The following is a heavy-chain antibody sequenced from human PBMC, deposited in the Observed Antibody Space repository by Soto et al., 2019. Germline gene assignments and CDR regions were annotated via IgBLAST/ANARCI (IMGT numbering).Heavy chain of an antibody. CDR2: ISYDGSNK. J-gene: IGHJ4*02. CDR1: GFTFSSYG. Sequence: GGSLRLSCAASGFTFSSYGMHWVRQAPGKGLEWVAVISYDGSNKYYADSVKGRFTISRDNSKNTLYLQMNSLRAEDTAVYYCAKENAAAVLEYYFAYWGQGTLVTVSS. CDR3: AKENAAAVLEYYFAY. V-gene: IGHV3-30*18. D-gene: IGHD6-13*01.